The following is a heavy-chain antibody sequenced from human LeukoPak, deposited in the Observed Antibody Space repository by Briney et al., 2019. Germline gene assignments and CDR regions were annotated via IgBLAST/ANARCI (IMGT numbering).Heavy chain of an antibody. D-gene: IGHD5-24*01. Sequence: PGGSLRLSCAASGITLSDFWFSWVRQAPGKGLEWVARIKAKIHGETIDCAAPVRGRFIISRDDSRNTVYLQMNSLKFEDTAMYYCTRRSTIWGRGTRVTVSS. CDR3: TRRSTI. CDR1: GITLSDFW. CDR2: IKAKIHGETI. J-gene: IGHJ4*02. V-gene: IGHV3-15*01.